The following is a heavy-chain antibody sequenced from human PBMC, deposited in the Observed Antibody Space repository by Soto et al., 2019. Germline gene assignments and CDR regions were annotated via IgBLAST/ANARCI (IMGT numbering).Heavy chain of an antibody. CDR2: IYWDDDK. CDR3: AHRLSITGTTTALDLNYYYYYMDV. V-gene: IGHV2-5*02. Sequence: SGPTLVNPTQTLTLTCTFSGFSLSTSGVGVGWIGQPPGKALEWLALIYWDDDKRYSPYLKSRLTITKDTSKNQVVLTMTNMDPLDTDTYYCAHRLSITGTTTALDLNYYYYYMDVWGKGTTVTVSS. D-gene: IGHD1-7*01. CDR1: GFSLSTSGVG. J-gene: IGHJ6*03.